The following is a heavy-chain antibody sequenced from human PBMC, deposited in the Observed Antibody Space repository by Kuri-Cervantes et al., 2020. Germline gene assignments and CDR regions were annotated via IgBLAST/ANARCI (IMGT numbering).Heavy chain of an antibody. D-gene: IGHD3-22*01. CDR3: ARDSSGHYPFDP. CDR1: GGSINVYY. CDR2: IYYSGAT. J-gene: IGHJ5*02. Sequence: GSLRLSCTVSGGSINVYYWNWLRQPPGKGLEWIGFIYYSGATHYNPSLESRVTMSLDTSKNQFSLKLTSVTAADTAVYFCARDSSGHYPFDPWGQGALVTVSS. V-gene: IGHV4-59*01.